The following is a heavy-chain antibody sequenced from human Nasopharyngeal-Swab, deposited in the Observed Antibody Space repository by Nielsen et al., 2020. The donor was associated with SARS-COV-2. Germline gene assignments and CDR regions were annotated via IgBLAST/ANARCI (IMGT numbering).Heavy chain of an antibody. D-gene: IGHD1-14*01. V-gene: IGHV6-1*01. CDR3: ARIAQAAEPH. CDR1: GDSVSSNSAA. Sequence: LRLSCAISGDSVSSNSAAWSWIRQSPSRGLEWLGRTYYRSKWYIDYAASVKSRITINPDTSKNQFSLQLSSVTPEDTAVYYCARIAQAAEPHWGQGTLVTVSP. J-gene: IGHJ4*02. CDR2: TYYRSKWYI.